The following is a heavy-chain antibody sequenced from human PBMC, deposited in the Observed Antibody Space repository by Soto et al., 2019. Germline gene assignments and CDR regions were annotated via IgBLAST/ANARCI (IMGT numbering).Heavy chain of an antibody. J-gene: IGHJ4*02. Sequence: SETLSLTCTVSGGSISSGGYYWSWIRQHPGKGLEWIGYIYYSGSTYYNPSLKSRVTISVDTSKNQFSLKLSSVTAADTAVYYCARAGPVLLPTAYWGQGTLVTVSS. D-gene: IGHD3-10*01. CDR3: ARAGPVLLPTAY. CDR2: IYYSGST. V-gene: IGHV4-31*03. CDR1: GGSISSGGYY.